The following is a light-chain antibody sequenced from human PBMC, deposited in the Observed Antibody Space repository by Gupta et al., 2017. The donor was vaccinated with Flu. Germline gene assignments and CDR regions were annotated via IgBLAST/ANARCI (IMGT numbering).Light chain of an antibody. CDR3: QQYGSSPYT. Sequence: TATLSWRASQSDGNSYLAWYQQKPGQAPQLLIYGASSRTTGVPDRFSGSGSGTDFTLTISRLEPEDFAVYYCQQYGSSPYTFGQGTKLEIK. CDR2: GAS. CDR1: QSDGNSY. J-gene: IGKJ2*01. V-gene: IGKV3-20*01.